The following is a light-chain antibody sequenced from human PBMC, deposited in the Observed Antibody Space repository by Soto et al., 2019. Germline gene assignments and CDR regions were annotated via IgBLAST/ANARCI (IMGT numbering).Light chain of an antibody. CDR2: VDT. CDR1: SSNIGAGYN. CDR3: QSYDSSLAGLL. Sequence: QSLLTQPHSVSGAPGQRVTISCTGSSSNIGAGYNVHWYQQLPGAAPKLLIYVDTNRPSGVPDRFSGSKSGASASLAITGLQPEDEAHYSCQSYDSSLAGLLFGGGTKLTVL. J-gene: IGLJ2*01. V-gene: IGLV1-40*01.